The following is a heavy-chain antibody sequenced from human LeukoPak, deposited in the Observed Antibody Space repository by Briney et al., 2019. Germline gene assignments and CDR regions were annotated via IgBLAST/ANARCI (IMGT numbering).Heavy chain of an antibody. J-gene: IGHJ4*02. CDR1: GFTFSNDW. CDR2: IKSDGSGT. CDR3: ASGTGSYYSYYFDY. D-gene: IGHD3-10*01. V-gene: IGHV3-74*01. Sequence: GGSLRLSCAASGFTFSNDWMHWVRQAPGKGLIWVSRIKSDGSGTNYADSVKGRFTISRDNSKNTLYLQMNSLRAEDTAVYYCASGTGSYYSYYFDYWGQGTLVTVSS.